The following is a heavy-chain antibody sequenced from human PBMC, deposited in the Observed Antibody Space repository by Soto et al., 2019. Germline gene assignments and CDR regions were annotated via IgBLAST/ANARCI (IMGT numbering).Heavy chain of an antibody. V-gene: IGHV4-39*01. D-gene: IGHD3-10*01. CDR2: LSVSVNK. Sequence: SETLSLTCTVSGDSVSNSGYYWGWIRQSTAKRLEGIVSLSVSVNKYYNPPLRSRVTFSVDTSKNQFSLKLSSVTAADTAVYYGARLSSYGSGNTLVLDDWGQGTLVTVSS. CDR1: GDSVSNSGYY. J-gene: IGHJ4*02. CDR3: ARLSSYGSGNTLVLDD.